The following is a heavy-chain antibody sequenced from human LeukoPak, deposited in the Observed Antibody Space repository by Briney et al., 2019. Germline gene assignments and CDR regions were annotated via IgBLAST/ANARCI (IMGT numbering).Heavy chain of an antibody. CDR1: GYSFTSYW. D-gene: IGHD3-10*01. Sequence: GESLKISCKGSGYSFTSYWIGWVRQMPGKGLEWMGIIYPGDSDTRYSPSFQGQVTISADKSNSTAYLQWSSPKASDTAMYYCARTNYYGSGIHSWFDPWGQGTLVTVSS. CDR3: ARTNYYGSGIHSWFDP. V-gene: IGHV5-51*01. J-gene: IGHJ5*02. CDR2: IYPGDSDT.